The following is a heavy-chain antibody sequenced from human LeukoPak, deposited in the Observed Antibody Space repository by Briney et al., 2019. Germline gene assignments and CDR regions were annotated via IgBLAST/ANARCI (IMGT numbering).Heavy chain of an antibody. D-gene: IGHD3-3*01. Sequence: GGSLRLSCAASGFIFSDYWMSWVRQVPGKGLEWVANIKQDRSEKYYVDSVKGRFTISRDNAKNSLHLQMNSLRAEDTAVYYCARDRFGMSRYYFDYWGQGTLVTVSS. CDR1: GFIFSDYW. CDR2: IKQDRSEK. CDR3: ARDRFGMSRYYFDY. V-gene: IGHV3-7*01. J-gene: IGHJ4*02.